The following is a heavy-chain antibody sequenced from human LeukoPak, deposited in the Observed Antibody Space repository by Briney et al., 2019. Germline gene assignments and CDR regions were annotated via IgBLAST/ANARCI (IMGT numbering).Heavy chain of an antibody. J-gene: IGHJ6*02. CDR2: FDPEDGET. V-gene: IGHV1-24*01. Sequence: ASVKVSCKVSGYTLTEFSMHWVRQAPGKGLEWMGGFDPEDGETIYAQKFQGRVTMTEDTSTDTAYMELSSLRSEDTAVYYCAKGFMVRGARRDYYGMDVWGQGTTVTVSS. CDR3: AKGFMVRGARRDYYGMDV. CDR1: GYTLTEFS. D-gene: IGHD3-10*01.